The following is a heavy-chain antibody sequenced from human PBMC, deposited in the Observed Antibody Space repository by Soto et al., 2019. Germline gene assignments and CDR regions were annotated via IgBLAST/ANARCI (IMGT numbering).Heavy chain of an antibody. D-gene: IGHD3-22*01. V-gene: IGHV3-23*01. CDR3: AKDVTMIVVVSSFDY. Sequence: PGGSLRLSCAASGFIFSDYGLSWVRQAPGKGLEWVSAISGSGGSTYYADSVKGRFTISRDNSKNTLYLQMNSLRAEDTAVYYCAKDVTMIVVVSSFDYWGQGTLVTVSS. CDR1: GFIFSDYG. CDR2: ISGSGGST. J-gene: IGHJ4*02.